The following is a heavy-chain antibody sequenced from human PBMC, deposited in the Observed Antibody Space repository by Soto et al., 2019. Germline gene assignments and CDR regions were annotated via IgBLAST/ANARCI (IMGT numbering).Heavy chain of an antibody. CDR1: GGSISGGTYY. CDR2: IYFSGST. Sequence: QVQLQESGPGLVKPSQTLSLTCTVSGGSISGGTYYWSWIRQPPGQGLEWIGYIYFSGSTYYNPSLESGVIISVDTSKNQFSLRLSSVTAADTAVYYCARGDWPTQMDVWGQGTTVTVSS. J-gene: IGHJ6*02. V-gene: IGHV4-31*03. CDR3: ARGDWPTQMDV. D-gene: IGHD2-21*01.